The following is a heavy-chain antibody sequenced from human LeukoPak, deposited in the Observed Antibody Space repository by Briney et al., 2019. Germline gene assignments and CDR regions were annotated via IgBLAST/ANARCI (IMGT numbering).Heavy chain of an antibody. J-gene: IGHJ4*02. D-gene: IGHD6-19*01. CDR2: FSGSGTRT. V-gene: IGHV3-23*01. CDR3: AKDRSSDWFDQGYFDY. CDR1: GFTFSSYA. Sequence: GKSLRLSCAASGFTFSSYAMSWVRQAPGKGLEWVSGFSGSGTRTHYADSVKGRFTISRDNSKNTLYLQMNSLRAEDTAVYYCAKDRSSDWFDQGYFDYWGQGTLVTVSS.